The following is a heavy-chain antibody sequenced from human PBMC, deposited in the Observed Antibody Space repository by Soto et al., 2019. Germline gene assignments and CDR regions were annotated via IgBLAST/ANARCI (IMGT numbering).Heavy chain of an antibody. J-gene: IGHJ4*02. CDR3: AKRDSGSGRSPPLINY. Sequence: QLLESGGGLVQPGGSLRLSCAASGFTFSSYSMNWVRQAPGKGLQWVATVGGGGDNIFYADSVKGRVTISRDDSQNMVFLQMNSLRPEDTAVYCCAKRDSGSGRSPPLINYWGQGTLVTVSS. CDR2: VGGGGDNI. V-gene: IGHV3-23*01. CDR1: GFTFSSYS. D-gene: IGHD3-10*01.